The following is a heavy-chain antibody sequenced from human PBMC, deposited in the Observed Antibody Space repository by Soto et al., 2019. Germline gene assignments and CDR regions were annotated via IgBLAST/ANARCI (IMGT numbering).Heavy chain of an antibody. V-gene: IGHV4-4*02. D-gene: IGHD6-13*01. Sequence: KASETLSLTCAVSGGSISSSNWWSWVRQPPGKGLEWIGEIYHSGSTNYNPSLKSRVTISVDKSKNQFSLKLSSVTAADTAVYYCARGQQLVPGGFDPWGQGTLVTVSS. CDR2: IYHSGST. CDR3: ARGQQLVPGGFDP. J-gene: IGHJ5*02. CDR1: GGSISSSNW.